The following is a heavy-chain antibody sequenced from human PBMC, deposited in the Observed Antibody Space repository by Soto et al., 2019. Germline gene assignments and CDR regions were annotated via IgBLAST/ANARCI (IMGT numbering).Heavy chain of an antibody. CDR1: GYTFTSYG. Sequence: QVQLVQSGAEVKKPGASVKVSCKASGYTFTSYGISWVRQAPGQGLEWMGWISAYNGNTNYAQKLQGRVTMTTDTSTSTAYMELRSLRSDDTAVDYCARVRTTYSSSWTAFDYWGQGTLVTVSS. J-gene: IGHJ4*02. D-gene: IGHD6-13*01. CDR2: ISAYNGNT. V-gene: IGHV1-18*01. CDR3: ARVRTTYSSSWTAFDY.